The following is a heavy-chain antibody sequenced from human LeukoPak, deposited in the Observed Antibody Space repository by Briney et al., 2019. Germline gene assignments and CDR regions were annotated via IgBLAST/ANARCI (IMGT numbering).Heavy chain of an antibody. J-gene: IGHJ4*02. V-gene: IGHV4-30-2*01. Sequence: SETLSLTCTVSGGSISSGGYYWSWIRQPPGKGLEWIGYIYHSGSTNYNPSLKSRVTISVDTSKNQFSLKLTSVTAADTAVYYCARVVYGDYAGPPVKWGQGTLVTVSS. CDR3: ARVVYGDYAGPPVK. CDR2: IYHSGST. CDR1: GGSISSGGYY. D-gene: IGHD4-17*01.